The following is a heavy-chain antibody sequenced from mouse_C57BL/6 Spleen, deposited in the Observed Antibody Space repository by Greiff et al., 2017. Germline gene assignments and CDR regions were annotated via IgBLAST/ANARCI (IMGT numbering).Heavy chain of an antibody. D-gene: IGHD2-3*01. CDR2: INPYNGGT. V-gene: IGHV1-19*01. J-gene: IGHJ1*03. CDR1: GYTFTDYY. CDR3: ARKWLLRDWYFDV. Sequence: VQLQQSGPVLVKPGASVKMSCKASGYTFTDYYMNWVKQSHGKSLEWIGVINPYNGGTSYNQKFKGKATLTVDKSSSTAYMELNSLTSEDSAVYYCARKWLLRDWYFDVWGTGTTVTVSS.